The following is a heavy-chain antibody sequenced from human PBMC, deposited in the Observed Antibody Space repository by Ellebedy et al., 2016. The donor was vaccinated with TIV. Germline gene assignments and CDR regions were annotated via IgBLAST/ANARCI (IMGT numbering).Heavy chain of an antibody. D-gene: IGHD2-21*02. CDR1: VGSFSGYY. CDR3: AREGDYYFDY. V-gene: IGHV4-34*01. J-gene: IGHJ4*02. Sequence: SETLSLXXAVYVGSFSGYYWSWFRQSPGKGLEWIGEINHSGSSNYNPSLKSRVTILVDTSKNQFSLQLSSVTAADTAVYYCAREGDYYFDYWGQGTLVTISS. CDR2: INHSGSS.